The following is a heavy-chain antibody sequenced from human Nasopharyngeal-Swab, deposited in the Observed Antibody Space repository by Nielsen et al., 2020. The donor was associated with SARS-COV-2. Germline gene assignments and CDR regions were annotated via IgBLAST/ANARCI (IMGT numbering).Heavy chain of an antibody. CDR2: IANRYDDT. D-gene: IGHD3-10*01. J-gene: IGHJ4*02. Sequence: GESLKISCAASGFTFSSYAMSWVSQAPGQGLEWVSTIANRYDDTYYSDSMGGRVTVSRDNSQNTLYLHVNSLRGEDTAVYYCAREAYYNAVDYWGPGTLVTVSS. V-gene: IGHV3-23*01. CDR1: GFTFSSYA. CDR3: AREAYYNAVDY.